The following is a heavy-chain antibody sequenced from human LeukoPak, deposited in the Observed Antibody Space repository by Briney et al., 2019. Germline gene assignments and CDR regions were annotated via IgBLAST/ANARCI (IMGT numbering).Heavy chain of an antibody. Sequence: ASVKVSCKASGYTFTSYGISWVRQAPGQGLEWMGWISAYNGNTNYAQKLQGRVTMTTDTSTSTAYMELRSLRSDDTAVYYCARVEIRYFDRLRGGSRATDYWGQGTLVTVSS. D-gene: IGHD3-9*01. J-gene: IGHJ4*02. V-gene: IGHV1-18*01. CDR3: ARVEIRYFDRLRGGSRATDY. CDR2: ISAYNGNT. CDR1: GYTFTSYG.